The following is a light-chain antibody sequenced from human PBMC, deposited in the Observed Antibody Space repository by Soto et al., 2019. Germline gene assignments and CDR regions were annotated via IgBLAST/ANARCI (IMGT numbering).Light chain of an antibody. CDR3: QKYNSAPL. Sequence: DIQMTQSPSSLSASEGDRVTITCRASQGIRNYLARYQQKPGKVPKLLIYGASTLQSGVPSRFSGSGSGTDFTLTISSLQPEDVATYYCQKYNSAPLFGPGTKVDIK. CDR2: GAS. J-gene: IGKJ3*01. CDR1: QGIRNY. V-gene: IGKV1-27*01.